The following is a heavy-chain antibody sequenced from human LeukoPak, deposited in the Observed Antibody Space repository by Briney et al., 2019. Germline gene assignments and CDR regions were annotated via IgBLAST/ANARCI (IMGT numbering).Heavy chain of an antibody. Sequence: PGGSLRLSCAASGFTFSSYWMSWVRQAPGKGLEWVANIKQDGSEKYYVDSVKGRFTISRDNAKNSLYLQMNSLRAEDTAVYYCARDFGPAVAGKTSAAHFDYWGQGTLVTVSS. J-gene: IGHJ4*02. V-gene: IGHV3-7*01. D-gene: IGHD6-19*01. CDR1: GFTFSSYW. CDR3: ARDFGPAVAGKTSAAHFDY. CDR2: IKQDGSEK.